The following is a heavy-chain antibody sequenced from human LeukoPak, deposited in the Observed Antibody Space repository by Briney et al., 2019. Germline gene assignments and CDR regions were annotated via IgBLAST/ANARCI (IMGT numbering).Heavy chain of an antibody. V-gene: IGHV4-39*01. CDR2: IYYGGNT. CDR1: GGSISSSSFY. CDR3: ARRMSRHYFDF. J-gene: IGHJ4*02. Sequence: TSETLSLTCTVSGGSISSSSFYWGWIRQPPRKGLEWLGTIYYGGNTYYSPSRKSRVSISVDTSNNQFSLNLSSVTAADTAVYYCARRMSRHYFDFWGQGTPVTVSS.